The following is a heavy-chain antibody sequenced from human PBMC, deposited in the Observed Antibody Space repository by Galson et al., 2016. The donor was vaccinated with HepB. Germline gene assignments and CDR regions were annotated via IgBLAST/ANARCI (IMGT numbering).Heavy chain of an antibody. J-gene: IGHJ4*02. CDR3: AKSWGKLRALADY. CDR1: GFTFSSYG. V-gene: IGHV3-30*18. CDR2: ISYDGSNK. Sequence: SLRLSCAASGFTFSSYGMHWVRQAPGKGLEWVAVISYDGSNKFHADSVKGRFTISRDNSNNTLYLQMNSLRAEDTAVYYCAKSWGKLRALADYWGQGTLVTVSS. D-gene: IGHD3-16*01.